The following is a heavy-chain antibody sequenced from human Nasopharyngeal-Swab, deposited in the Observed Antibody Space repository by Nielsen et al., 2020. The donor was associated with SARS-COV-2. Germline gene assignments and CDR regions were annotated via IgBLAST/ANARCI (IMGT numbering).Heavy chain of an antibody. CDR1: GFTFSDYY. V-gene: IGHV3-11*01. J-gene: IGHJ6*02. Sequence: SLKISCAASGFTFSDYYMSWIRQAPGKGLEWVSYISSSGSTIYYADSVKGRFTISRDNAKNSLYLQMNSLRAEDTAVYYCARDLWEGKRWSGSYYYYGMDVWGQGTTVTVSS. CDR2: ISSSGSTI. CDR3: ARDLWEGKRWSGSYYYYGMDV. D-gene: IGHD3-3*01.